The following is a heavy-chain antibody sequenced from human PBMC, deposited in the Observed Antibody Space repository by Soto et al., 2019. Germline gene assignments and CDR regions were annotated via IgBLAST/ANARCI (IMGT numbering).Heavy chain of an antibody. V-gene: IGHV3-7*01. J-gene: IGHJ5*02. CDR3: AGIQNNWFDP. CDR2: IKHDGSEV. Sequence: EVQLVESGGGLVQHGGSLRLTCTASGFTFSSSWMAWVRQAPGKGLEWVGNIKHDGSEVYYLDSVRGRFTISRDSAWKSPYLQVNSLRAEDTAVYYCAGIQNNWFDPWGQGTLVAVSS. CDR1: GFTFSSSW.